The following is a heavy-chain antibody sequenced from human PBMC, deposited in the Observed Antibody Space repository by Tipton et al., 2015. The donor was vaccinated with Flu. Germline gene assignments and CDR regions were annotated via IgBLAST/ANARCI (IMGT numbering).Heavy chain of an antibody. Sequence: QVQLVQSGAEVKKPGSSVKVSCKASGGTFSSYAISWVRQAPGQGLEWMGGIIPIFGTANYAQKFQGRVTITADESTSTAYMELSSLRSEDPAVDYCAREYRGVYYDFWGSYYTGPFDIWGQGTMVTVSS. J-gene: IGHJ3*02. CDR1: GGTFSSYA. CDR3: AREYRGVYYDFWGSYYTGPFDI. CDR2: IIPIFGTA. D-gene: IGHD3-3*01. V-gene: IGHV1-69*01.